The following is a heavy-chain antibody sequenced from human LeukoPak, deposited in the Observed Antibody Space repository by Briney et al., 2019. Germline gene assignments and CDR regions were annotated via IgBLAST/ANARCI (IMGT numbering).Heavy chain of an antibody. CDR3: ARAQEDSRGYNHYYYYMDV. V-gene: IGHV4-59*01. CDR2: IYYSGST. J-gene: IGHJ6*03. D-gene: IGHD3-22*01. Sequence: PSETLSLTCTVSGGSISSYYWSWIRQPPGKGLEWIGYIYYSGSTNNNPSLKSRVTISVDTSKNQFSLKLSSVTAADTAVYYCARAQEDSRGYNHYYYYMDVWGKGTTVTVSS. CDR1: GGSISSYY.